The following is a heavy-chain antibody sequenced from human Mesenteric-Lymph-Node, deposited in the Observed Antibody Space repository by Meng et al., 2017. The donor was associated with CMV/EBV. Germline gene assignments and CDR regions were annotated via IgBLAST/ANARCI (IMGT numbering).Heavy chain of an antibody. Sequence: QVQLVQSGAEVKKPGASVRVSCKASGYTFIDYYINWVRQAPGQELEWMGRINPKTGGRSYAQNFQGRVTMTRDTSINTAYMEVNRLNSDDTAMYYCARDRDTDWYSPFDYWGPGTLVTVSS. J-gene: IGHJ4*02. CDR2: INPKTGGR. V-gene: IGHV1-2*06. CDR1: GYTFIDYY. CDR3: ARDRDTDWYSPFDY. D-gene: IGHD3-9*01.